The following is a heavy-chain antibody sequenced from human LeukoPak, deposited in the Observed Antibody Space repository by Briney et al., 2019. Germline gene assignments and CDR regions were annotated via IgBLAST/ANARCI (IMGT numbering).Heavy chain of an antibody. CDR2: IWYDGSNR. CDR1: GFTYSNYG. D-gene: IGHD2-8*01. J-gene: IGHJ4*02. Sequence: PGGSLRLSCAASGFTYSNYGMHWVRQAPGKGLEWVAFIWYDGSNRYYADSVKGRFTISRDNSENTLFLQMSSLRTEDTAVYYCAKDPLGFCTRATCPYLDSWGQGTLVTVSS. CDR3: AKDPLGFCTRATCPYLDS. V-gene: IGHV3-30*02.